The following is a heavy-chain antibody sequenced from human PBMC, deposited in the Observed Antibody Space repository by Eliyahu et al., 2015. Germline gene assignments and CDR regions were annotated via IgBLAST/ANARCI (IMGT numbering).Heavy chain of an antibody. CDR3: ARGRGIVVVPAAHYFDY. CDR2: IYYSGST. V-gene: IGHV4-31*03. Sequence: QVQLQESGPGLVKPSQTLSLTCXXSGXSIXXGGYYXSWIRQHPGKGLEWIGYIYYSGSTYYNPSLKSRVTISVDTSKNQFSLKLSSVTAADTAVYYCARGRGIVVVPAAHYFDYWGQGTLVTVSS. J-gene: IGHJ4*02. D-gene: IGHD2-2*01. CDR1: GXSIXXGGYY.